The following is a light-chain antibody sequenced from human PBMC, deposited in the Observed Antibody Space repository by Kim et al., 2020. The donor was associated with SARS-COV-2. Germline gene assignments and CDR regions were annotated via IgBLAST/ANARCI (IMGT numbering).Light chain of an antibody. J-gene: IGKJ1*01. CDR3: QEYKSDSWT. V-gene: IGKV1-5*01. CDR1: QTISIW. CDR2: DAS. Sequence: DIQMTQSPYTLSASVGDRVTITCRASQTISIWLAWYQQKPGKAPSLLIYDASILESGVPSRFSGSGSGTEFTLTISSLQPDDFATYYCQEYKSDSWTFGQGTKVDIK.